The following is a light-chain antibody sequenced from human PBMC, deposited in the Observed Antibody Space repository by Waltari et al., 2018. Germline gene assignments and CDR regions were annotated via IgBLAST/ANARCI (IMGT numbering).Light chain of an antibody. J-gene: IGLJ2*01. CDR1: RSNIGSHA. CDR2: RNA. CDR3: AAWDDSLNGVV. V-gene: IGLV1-44*01. Sequence: QSVLTQPPSTSGTPRQRGTIPCSCPRSNIGSHAATWYQQFPGTAPKLLSYRNAHRPSGVSDRFSGSKSGTSASRAITGLQSEDESDYYCAAWDDSLNGVVFGGGTKLTVL.